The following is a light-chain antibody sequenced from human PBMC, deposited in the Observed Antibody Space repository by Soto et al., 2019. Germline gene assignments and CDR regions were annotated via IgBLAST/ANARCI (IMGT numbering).Light chain of an antibody. J-gene: IGKJ1*01. CDR2: STA. Sequence: EIVMTQSPATLLVSPGERATLSCRASQSVSNNLAWYQQKPGQAPRLLMYSTAIRATGIPDRFSGSGSGTDFTLTISRLDPEDFAVYYCQHYDRAPRWTFGQGTKVDI. V-gene: IGKV3-20*01. CDR1: QSVSNN. CDR3: QHYDRAPRWT.